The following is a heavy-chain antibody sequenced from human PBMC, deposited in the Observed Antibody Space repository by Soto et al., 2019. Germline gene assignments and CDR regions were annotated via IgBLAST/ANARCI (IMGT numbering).Heavy chain of an antibody. J-gene: IGHJ4*02. D-gene: IGHD3-10*01. V-gene: IGHV4-30-4*01. Sequence: PSETLSLTCTVSGGSISSGDYYWSWIRQPPGKGLEWIGYIYYSGSTYYNPSLKSRVTISVDTSKNQFSLKLSSVTAADTAVYYCAREGPTFGYFDYWGQGTLVTVSS. CDR3: AREGPTFGYFDY. CDR1: GGSISSGDYY. CDR2: IYYSGST.